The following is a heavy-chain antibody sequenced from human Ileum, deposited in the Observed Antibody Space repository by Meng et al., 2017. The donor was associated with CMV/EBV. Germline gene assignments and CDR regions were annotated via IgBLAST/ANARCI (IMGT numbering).Heavy chain of an antibody. Sequence: QVEWQACGPGLLKPSETLSLTCTVSGGSISSSSYYWGWIRQPPGKGLEWIGSIYYSGSTYYNPSLKSRVTISVDTSKNQFSLKLSSVTAADMAVYYCARDKKYYYDSSGPSFDPWGQGTLVTVSS. V-gene: IGHV4-39*07. CDR3: ARDKKYYYDSSGPSFDP. J-gene: IGHJ5*02. D-gene: IGHD3-22*01. CDR1: GGSISSSSYY. CDR2: IYYSGST.